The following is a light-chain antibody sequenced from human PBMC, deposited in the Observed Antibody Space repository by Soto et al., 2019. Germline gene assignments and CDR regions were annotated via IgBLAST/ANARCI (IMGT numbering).Light chain of an antibody. Sequence: QSALTQPPSVSGSPGQSVTISCTGTSSDVGSYNRVSWYQQPPGTAPKLMIYEVTNRPSGVPDRFSGSKSGNTASPTISGLQAEDEADYYCSSYTSSDTYVFGTGTKVTVL. CDR1: SSDVGSYNR. J-gene: IGLJ1*01. CDR3: SSYTSSDTYV. CDR2: EVT. V-gene: IGLV2-18*02.